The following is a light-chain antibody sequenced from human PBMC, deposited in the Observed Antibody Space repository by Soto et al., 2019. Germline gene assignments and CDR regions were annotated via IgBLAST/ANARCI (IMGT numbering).Light chain of an antibody. CDR2: EVS. CDR3: CSYAGSRYV. J-gene: IGLJ1*01. CDR1: TSDVGSYNL. V-gene: IGLV2-23*02. Sequence: QSVLTQPASVSGSPGQSITISCTGTTSDVGSYNLVSWYQQHPGKAPKLMIYEVSKRPSGVSNRFSGSKSGNTASLTISGLQAEDEADYCCCSYAGSRYVFGTGTKVTVL.